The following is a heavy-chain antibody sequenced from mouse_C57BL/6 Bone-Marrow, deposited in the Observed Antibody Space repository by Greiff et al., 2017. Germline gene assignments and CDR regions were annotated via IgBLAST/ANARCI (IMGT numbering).Heavy chain of an antibody. V-gene: IGHV1-81*01. CDR3: AREAGWLLPFDY. CDR2: IYPRSGNT. CDR1: GYTFTSYG. J-gene: IGHJ2*01. Sequence: QVQLQQSGAELARPGASVKLSCKASGYTFTSYGISWVKQRTGQGLEWIGEIYPRSGNTYYNEKFKGTATLTADKSSSTAYMELRRLTSEDSAVYFCAREAGWLLPFDYGGQGTTRTVSS. D-gene: IGHD2-3*01.